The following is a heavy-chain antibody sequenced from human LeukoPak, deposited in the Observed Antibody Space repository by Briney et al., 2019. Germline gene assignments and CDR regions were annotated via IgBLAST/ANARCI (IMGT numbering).Heavy chain of an antibody. J-gene: IGHJ4*02. Sequence: SETLSLTCTVSDGSISNYYWSWIRQPAGEGLEWIGRIYTSGTNYNPSLKSRVTMSVDTSKNQFSLKLSSVTAADTAVYYCARQRHQLPKGYFDYWGQGTLVTVSS. CDR2: IYTSGT. CDR1: DGSISNYY. CDR3: ARQRHQLPKGYFDY. V-gene: IGHV4-4*07. D-gene: IGHD2-2*01.